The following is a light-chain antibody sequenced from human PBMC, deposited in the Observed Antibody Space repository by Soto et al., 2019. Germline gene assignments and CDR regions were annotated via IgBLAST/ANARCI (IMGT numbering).Light chain of an antibody. V-gene: IGLV2-23*02. J-gene: IGLJ3*02. Sequence: QSVLTQPASVSGSPGQSITISCTGTSSDVGNYNLVSWYQQHPGKAPKLMIYEVNKRPSGVSNRFSGSKSGNTASLTISGLQAEDEADYYCCSYAGSSTSVFGGGTKLTVL. CDR2: EVN. CDR3: CSYAGSSTSV. CDR1: SSDVGNYNL.